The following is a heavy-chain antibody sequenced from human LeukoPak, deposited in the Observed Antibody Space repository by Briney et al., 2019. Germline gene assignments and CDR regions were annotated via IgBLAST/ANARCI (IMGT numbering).Heavy chain of an antibody. Sequence: GGSLRLSCAASGFTFSSYAMSWVRQAPGKGLEWVSAISGSGGSTYYADSVKGRFTISRDNSKDTLYLQMNSLRAEDTAVYYCAKERDIVVVPAAIDYWGQGTLVTVSS. J-gene: IGHJ4*02. D-gene: IGHD2-2*01. CDR1: GFTFSSYA. V-gene: IGHV3-23*01. CDR2: ISGSGGST. CDR3: AKERDIVVVPAAIDY.